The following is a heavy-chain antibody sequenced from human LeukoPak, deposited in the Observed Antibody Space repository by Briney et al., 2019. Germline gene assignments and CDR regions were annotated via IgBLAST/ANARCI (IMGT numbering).Heavy chain of an antibody. J-gene: IGHJ4*02. Sequence: GGSLRLSCAASGFTFSSFWMGWVCQAPGKGLEWVATIKQDGSEKYSVDSVKGRFTISRDNAKNSLYLQMNSLRAEDTAVYFCARDTSSAWYGLIDYWGQGSLVTVSS. CDR1: GFTFSSFW. CDR3: ARDTSSAWYGLIDY. CDR2: IKQDGSEK. V-gene: IGHV3-7*01. D-gene: IGHD6-19*01.